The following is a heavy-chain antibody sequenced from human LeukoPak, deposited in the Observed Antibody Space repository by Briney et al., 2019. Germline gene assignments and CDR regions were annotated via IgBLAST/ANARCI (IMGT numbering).Heavy chain of an antibody. CDR3: ARENDGDYPNY. V-gene: IGHV3-30*14. J-gene: IGHJ4*02. D-gene: IGHD4-17*01. CDR2: ISYDGSNK. CDR1: GFTFSSYA. Sequence: GGSLRLSCAASGFTFSSYAMHWVRQAPGKGLEWVAVISYDGSNKYYADSVKGRFTISRDNSKNTMYLQMNNLRAEDTAVYYCARENDGDYPNYWGQGTLVTVSS.